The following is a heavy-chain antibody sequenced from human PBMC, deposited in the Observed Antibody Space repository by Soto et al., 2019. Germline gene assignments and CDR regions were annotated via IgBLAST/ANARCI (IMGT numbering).Heavy chain of an antibody. CDR3: ARVFYTDSGGYPRPIFDS. D-gene: IGHD2-15*01. V-gene: IGHV4-34*01. CDR2: MYRGGST. Sequence: SETLSLTCAVYGGSFSGYYWRWIRQPPGKGLEWIEIMYRGGSTSYNPSLQSRVTMSLDTSTNHFSLELTSVTAADTALYYCARVFYTDSGGYPRPIFDSWVPGTLVTVSS. J-gene: IGHJ4*02. CDR1: GGSFSGYY.